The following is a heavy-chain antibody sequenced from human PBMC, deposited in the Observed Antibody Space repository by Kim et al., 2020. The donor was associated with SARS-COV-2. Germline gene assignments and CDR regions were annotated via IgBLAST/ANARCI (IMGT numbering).Heavy chain of an antibody. CDR2: INHSGST. Sequence: SETLSLTCAVYGGSFSGYYWSWIRQPPGKGLEWIGEINHSGSTNYNPSLKSRVTISVDTSKNQFSLKLSSVTAADTAVYYCASSPTVGATTNWFDPWGQGTLVTVSS. V-gene: IGHV4-34*01. J-gene: IGHJ5*02. CDR3: ASSPTVGATTNWFDP. D-gene: IGHD1-26*01. CDR1: GGSFSGYY.